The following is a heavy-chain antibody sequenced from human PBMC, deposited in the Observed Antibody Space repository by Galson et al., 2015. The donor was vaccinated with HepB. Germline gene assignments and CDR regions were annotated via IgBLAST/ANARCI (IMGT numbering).Heavy chain of an antibody. J-gene: IGHJ4*02. V-gene: IGHV3-74*01. D-gene: IGHD3-10*01. CDR1: GFTFSSYW. CDR3: ARDPVTMVRGVIISEYFDY. CDR2: INSDGSST. Sequence: SLRLSCAASGFTFSSYWMHWVRQAPGKGLVWVSRINSDGSSTSYADSVKGRFTISRDNAKNTLYLQMNSLRAGDTAVYYCARDPVTMVRGVIISEYFDYWGQGTLVTVSS.